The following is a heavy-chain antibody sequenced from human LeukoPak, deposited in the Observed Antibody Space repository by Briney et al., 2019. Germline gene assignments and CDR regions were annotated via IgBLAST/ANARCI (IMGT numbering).Heavy chain of an antibody. D-gene: IGHD4-11*01. CDR3: SRGGYSNRDA. V-gene: IGHV3-7*01. Sequence: PGGSLRLSCVGSGFTFRSYWMSWVRQAPERGLEWVANIKEDGSEKNYVDSVKGRFTISRDNAKNSLSLQMNSLRAEDTAVYYCSRGGYSNRDAWGQGSLVIVSS. CDR1: GFTFRSYW. J-gene: IGHJ5*02. CDR2: IKEDGSEK.